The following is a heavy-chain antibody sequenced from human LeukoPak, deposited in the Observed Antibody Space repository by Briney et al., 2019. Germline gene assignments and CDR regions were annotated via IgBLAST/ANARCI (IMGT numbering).Heavy chain of an antibody. D-gene: IGHD5-12*01. CDR2: ISYDGSNK. V-gene: IGHV3-30*19. CDR1: GYNFISYW. CDR3: ARCRYSGLWGDY. Sequence: GESLRISCKGSGYNFISYWINWVRQAPGKGLEWVAVISYDGSNKYYTDSVKGRFTISRDNSKNTLYLQMNSLRTEDTAVYYCARCRYSGLWGDYWGQGTLVTVSS. J-gene: IGHJ4*02.